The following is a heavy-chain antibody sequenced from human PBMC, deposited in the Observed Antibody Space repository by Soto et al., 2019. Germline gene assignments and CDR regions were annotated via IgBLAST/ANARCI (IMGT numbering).Heavy chain of an antibody. D-gene: IGHD3-3*01. J-gene: IGHJ2*01. CDR3: ARGITIFGVVSWYFDL. Sequence: PSETLSLTCTVSGGSISSSSYYWGWIRQPPGKGLEWIGSIYYSGSTYYNPSLKSRVTISVDTSKNQFSLKLSSVTAADTAVYYCARGITIFGVVSWYFDLWGRGTLVTVSS. CDR2: IYYSGST. CDR1: GGSISSSSYY. V-gene: IGHV4-39*01.